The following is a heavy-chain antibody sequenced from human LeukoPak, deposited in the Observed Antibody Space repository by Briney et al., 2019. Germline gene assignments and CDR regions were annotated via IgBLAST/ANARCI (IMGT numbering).Heavy chain of an antibody. V-gene: IGHV3-30*02. CDR1: GFTFSSYG. J-gene: IGHJ6*03. Sequence: GGSLRLSCAASGFTFSSYGMHWVRQAPGKGLEWVAFIRYDGSNKYYADSVKGRFTISRDNSRNTLYLQMNSLRAEDTAVYYCGKASGIAVAGEFYYYMDVWGKGTTVTISS. CDR2: IRYDGSNK. D-gene: IGHD6-19*01. CDR3: GKASGIAVAGEFYYYMDV.